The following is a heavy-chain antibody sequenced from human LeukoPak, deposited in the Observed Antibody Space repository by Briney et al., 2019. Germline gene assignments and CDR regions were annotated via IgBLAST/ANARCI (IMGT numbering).Heavy chain of an antibody. J-gene: IGHJ4*02. CDR3: ATSRTTYYYDSSGYIH. V-gene: IGHV1-69*13. CDR2: IIPIFGTA. D-gene: IGHD3-22*01. CDR1: GGTFSSYA. Sequence: ASVKVACKASGGTFSSYAISWVRQAPGQGLEWMGGIIPIFGTANYAQKFQGRVTITADESTSTAYMELSSLRSEDTAVYYCATSRTTYYYDSSGYIHWGQGTLVTVSS.